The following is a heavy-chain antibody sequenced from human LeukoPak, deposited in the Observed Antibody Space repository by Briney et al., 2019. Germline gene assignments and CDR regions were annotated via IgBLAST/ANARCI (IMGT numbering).Heavy chain of an antibody. Sequence: SVKVSCKASGYTFTSYAISWVRQAPGQGLEWMGGIIPIFGTANYAQKFQGRVTITADESTSTAYMELSSLRSEDTAVYYCARSPPGCSSTSCASYYYYGMDVWGQGTTVTVSS. V-gene: IGHV1-69*13. CDR3: ARSPPGCSSTSCASYYYYGMDV. J-gene: IGHJ6*02. D-gene: IGHD2-2*01. CDR1: GYTFTSYA. CDR2: IIPIFGTA.